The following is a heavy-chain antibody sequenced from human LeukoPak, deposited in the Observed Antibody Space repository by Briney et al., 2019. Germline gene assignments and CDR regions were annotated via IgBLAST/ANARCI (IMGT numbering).Heavy chain of an antibody. CDR3: ARGDRGVIPDY. J-gene: IGHJ4*02. Sequence: ASVKVSCKASGYTFTSYGIRWVRQAPGQGLEWMGWINPNSGGTNYAQKFQGRVTMTRDTSISTAYMELSRLRSDDTAVYYCARGDRGVIPDYWGQGTLVTVSS. V-gene: IGHV1-2*02. CDR1: GYTFTSYG. D-gene: IGHD3-10*01. CDR2: INPNSGGT.